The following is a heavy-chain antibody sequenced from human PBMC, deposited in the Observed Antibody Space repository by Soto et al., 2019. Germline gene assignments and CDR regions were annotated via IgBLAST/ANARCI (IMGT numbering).Heavy chain of an antibody. CDR2: IVVGSGNT. CDR3: AAGLQYSSSWYVLGYYYYGMDV. V-gene: IGHV1-58*01. D-gene: IGHD6-13*01. J-gene: IGHJ6*02. Sequence: GASVKVSCKASGFTFTSSAVQWVRQARGQRLEWIGWIVVGSGNTNYAQKFQERVTITRDMSTSTAYMELSSLRSEDTAVYYCAAGLQYSSSWYVLGYYYYGMDVWGQGTTVTVSS. CDR1: GFTFTSSA.